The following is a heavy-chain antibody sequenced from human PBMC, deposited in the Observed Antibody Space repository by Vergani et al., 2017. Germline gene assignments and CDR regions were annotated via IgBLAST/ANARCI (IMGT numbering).Heavy chain of an antibody. V-gene: IGHV4-59*11. CDR2: IYYSGST. J-gene: IGHJ4*02. CDR3: ARGCSGGSCYFSN. CDR1: GGSISSHY. D-gene: IGHD2-15*01. Sequence: QVQLQESGPGLVKPSETLSLTCTVSGGSISSHYWSWIRQPPGKGLEWIGYIYYSGSTNYNPSLKSRVTISVDTSKNQFSLKRSSVTAADTAVYYCARGCSGGSCYFSNWGQGTLVTVSS.